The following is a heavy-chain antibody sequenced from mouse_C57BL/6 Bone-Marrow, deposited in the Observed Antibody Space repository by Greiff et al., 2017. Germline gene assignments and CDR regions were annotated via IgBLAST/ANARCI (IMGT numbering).Heavy chain of an antibody. D-gene: IGHD1-1*01. J-gene: IGHJ3*01. CDR2: INPSSGYT. Sequence: VQLKQSGAELARPGASVKMSCKASGYTFTSYTMHWVKQRPGQGLEWIGDINPSSGYTKYNQKFKDKATLTADKSSSTAYMQLSSLTSEDSAVYYCASRYGSSPAWFAYWGQGTLVTVSA. CDR1: GYTFTSYT. CDR3: ASRYGSSPAWFAY. V-gene: IGHV1-4*01.